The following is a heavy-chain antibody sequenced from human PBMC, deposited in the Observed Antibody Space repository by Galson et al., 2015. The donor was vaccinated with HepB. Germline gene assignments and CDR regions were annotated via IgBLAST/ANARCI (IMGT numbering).Heavy chain of an antibody. D-gene: IGHD2-2*01. V-gene: IGHV3-48*03. Sequence: SLRLSCAASGFTFSSYEMNWVRQAPGKGLEWVSYISSSGSTIYYADSVKGRFTISRDNAKNSLYLQMNSLRAEDTAVYYCARDQADIVVVPAAHYPYYYGMDVWGQGTTVTVSS. CDR2: ISSSGSTI. CDR3: ARDQADIVVVPAAHYPYYYGMDV. J-gene: IGHJ6*02. CDR1: GFTFSSYE.